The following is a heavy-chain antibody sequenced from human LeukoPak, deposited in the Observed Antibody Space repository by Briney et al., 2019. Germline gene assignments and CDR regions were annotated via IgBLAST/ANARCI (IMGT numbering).Heavy chain of an antibody. J-gene: IGHJ3*02. D-gene: IGHD3-22*01. CDR3: ARSRYLYDTSGDAYDAFDT. V-gene: IGHV4-59*12. Sequence: PSETLSLTCTVSGGSISSFYWSWIRQPPGKGLEWIGYIYYSGSTNYNPSLKSRVTISVDTSKNQFSLKLSSVTAADTAVYYCARSRYLYDTSGDAYDAFDTWGQGTMVTVSS. CDR1: GGSISSFY. CDR2: IYYSGST.